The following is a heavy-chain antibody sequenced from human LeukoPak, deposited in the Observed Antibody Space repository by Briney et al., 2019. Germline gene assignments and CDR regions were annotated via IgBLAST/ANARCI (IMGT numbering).Heavy chain of an antibody. V-gene: IGHV4-39*01. D-gene: IGHD3-10*01. Sequence: SETLSLTCTVSGGSITIISYYWGWVRQPPGKGLEWIGSIYHSGHTYYNPSLKSRVTIFVDTSQNQFSLKLSSVTAADTDVYYCARQRRFGEPWYFDYWGQGALVTVS. CDR3: ARQRRFGEPWYFDY. J-gene: IGHJ4*02. CDR1: GGSITIISYY. CDR2: IYHSGHT.